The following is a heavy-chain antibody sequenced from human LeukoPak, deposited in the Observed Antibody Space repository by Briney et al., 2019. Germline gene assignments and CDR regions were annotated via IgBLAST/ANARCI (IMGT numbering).Heavy chain of an antibody. Sequence: GGSLTLTCTVSGFPFSSYNRSWVRQAPGKGLEWVSSITTSSTYISYADSVKGRFTISRHNAKNSLYLRMNRLRVEDTAVYYCARGTYSSHCLDYWGQGTLVTVSS. CDR2: ITTSSTYI. J-gene: IGHJ4*02. CDR1: GFPFSSYN. V-gene: IGHV3-21*01. CDR3: ARGTYSSHCLDY. D-gene: IGHD3-22*01.